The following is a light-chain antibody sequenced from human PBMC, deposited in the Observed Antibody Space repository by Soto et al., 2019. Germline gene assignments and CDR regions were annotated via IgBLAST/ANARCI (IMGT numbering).Light chain of an antibody. CDR3: HQYYSPPFA. CDR2: WAS. J-gene: IGKJ3*01. V-gene: IGKV4-1*01. Sequence: IVMTQSPDSLGVSLGERATINCKSNETILYGSNNKNYLSWYQQKPGQPPNLLIYWASTRKYGVPERFSGCGSGTDFTLSISNLQAEDVAVYYCHQYYSPPFAFGPGTKVHL. CDR1: ETILYGSNNKNY.